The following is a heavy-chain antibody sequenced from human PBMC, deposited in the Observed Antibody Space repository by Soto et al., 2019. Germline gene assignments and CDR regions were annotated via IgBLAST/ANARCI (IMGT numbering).Heavy chain of an antibody. CDR2: IRSKANNYAT. D-gene: IGHD4-17*01. Sequence: EVQLVESGGGLVQPGESLKLSCAVSGFTFSGSAMHWVRQASGKGLEWVGRIRSKANNYATAYAASVKGRFTISRDDSKNTAYLQMNSRKSEATAVYYCTRGYGDYVRDYWGQGTLVTVSS. CDR1: GFTFSGSA. CDR3: TRGYGDYVRDY. J-gene: IGHJ4*02. V-gene: IGHV3-73*01.